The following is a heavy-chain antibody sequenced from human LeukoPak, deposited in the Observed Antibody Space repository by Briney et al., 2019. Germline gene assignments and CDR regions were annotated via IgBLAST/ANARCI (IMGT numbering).Heavy chain of an antibody. CDR2: ISGSGGST. Sequence: GGSLRLSCAASGFTFSSYAMSWVRQAPGKGLEWVSAISGSGGSTYYAHSVKGRFTISRDNSKNTLYLQMNSLRAEDTAVYYCATLGVRVVPAAMSDYWGQGTLVTVSS. D-gene: IGHD2-2*01. V-gene: IGHV3-23*01. J-gene: IGHJ4*02. CDR1: GFTFSSYA. CDR3: ATLGVRVVPAAMSDY.